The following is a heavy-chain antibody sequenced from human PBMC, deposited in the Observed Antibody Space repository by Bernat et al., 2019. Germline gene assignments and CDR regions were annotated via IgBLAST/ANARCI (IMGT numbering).Heavy chain of an antibody. CDR3: TRDPMTTVTGYYYYYMDV. Sequence: EVQLVESGGGLVQPGRSLRLSCTASGFTFGDYAMSWVRQAPGKGLEWGGFIRSKAYGGTTEYAASVQGRFTISRDDSKSIAYLQMNSLKTEDPAVYYCTRDPMTTVTGYYYYYMDVWGKGTTVTVSS. J-gene: IGHJ6*03. CDR2: IRSKAYGGTT. D-gene: IGHD4-17*01. CDR1: GFTFGDYA. V-gene: IGHV3-49*04.